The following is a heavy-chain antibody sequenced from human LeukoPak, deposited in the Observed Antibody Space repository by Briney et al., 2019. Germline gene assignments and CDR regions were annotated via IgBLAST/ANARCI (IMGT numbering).Heavy chain of an antibody. J-gene: IGHJ6*03. V-gene: IGHV4-34*01. Sequence: SETLSLTCAVYGGSFSGYYWSWIRQPPGKGLEWIGEINHSGSTNYNPSLKSRVTISVDTSKNQFSLKLSSVTAADTAVYYCARGAVVATIWDYYYYMDVWGKGTTDTVSS. CDR3: ARGAVVATIWDYYYYMDV. CDR1: GGSFSGYY. D-gene: IGHD5-12*01. CDR2: INHSGST.